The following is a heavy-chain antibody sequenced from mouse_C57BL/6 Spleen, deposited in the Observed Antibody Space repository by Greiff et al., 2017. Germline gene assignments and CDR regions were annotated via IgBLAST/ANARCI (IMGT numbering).Heavy chain of an antibody. CDR1: GYTFTSYW. D-gene: IGHD2-3*01. V-gene: IGHV1-72*01. Sequence: QVQLQQPGAELVKPGASVKLSCKASGYTFTSYWMHWVKQRPGRGLEWIGRIDPNSGGTKYNEKFKGKATLTVDKPSSPAYMQLSSLTSEDSAVYYCARSDGYYGRSWYFDVWGTGTTVTVSS. J-gene: IGHJ1*03. CDR3: ARSDGYYGRSWYFDV. CDR2: IDPNSGGT.